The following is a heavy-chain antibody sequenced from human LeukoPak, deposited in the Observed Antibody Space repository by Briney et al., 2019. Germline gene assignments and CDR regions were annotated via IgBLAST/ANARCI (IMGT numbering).Heavy chain of an antibody. J-gene: IGHJ4*02. CDR1: GFTFSSYV. Sequence: GGSLRLSCAASGFTFSSYVMSWVRQAPGKGLEWVSSISSSGGSTYYADSVMGRFTISRDNSKNTLCLQMNSLRAEDTAVYYCAKDLGGCGTECYSYWGQGTLVTVSS. CDR3: AKDLGGCGTECYSY. D-gene: IGHD2-21*01. V-gene: IGHV3-23*01. CDR2: ISSSGGST.